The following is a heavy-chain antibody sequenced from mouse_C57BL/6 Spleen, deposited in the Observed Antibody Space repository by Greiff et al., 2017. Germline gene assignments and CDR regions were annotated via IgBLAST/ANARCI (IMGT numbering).Heavy chain of an antibody. CDR3: ARDDYVYWYVDG. J-gene: IGHJ1*03. CDR1: GYTFTSYW. V-gene: IGHV1-61*01. CDR2: IYPSDSET. D-gene: IGHD2-4*01. Sequence: QVQLKQPGAELVRPGSSVKLSCTASGYTFTSYWMDWVKQRPGQGLEWIGNIYPSDSETHYTQKFKDKATLTVDTSSSTAYMQLSSLTSEDSAVYYSARDDYVYWYVDGWGTATTVTAAS.